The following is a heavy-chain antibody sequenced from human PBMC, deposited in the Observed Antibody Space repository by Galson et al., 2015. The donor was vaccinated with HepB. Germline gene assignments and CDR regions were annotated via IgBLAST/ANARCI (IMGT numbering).Heavy chain of an antibody. CDR2: IDWDDDK. CDR1: GFSLSTSGMC. J-gene: IGHJ5*02. D-gene: IGHD4-23*01. CDR3: ARIKFGYGGNPEDNWFDP. Sequence: PALVKPTQTLTLTCTFSGFSLSTSGMCVSWIRQPPGKALEWLALIDWDDDKYYSTSLKTRLTISKDTSKNQVVLTMTNMDPVDTATYYCARIKFGYGGNPEDNWFDPWGQGTLVTVSS. V-gene: IGHV2-70*01.